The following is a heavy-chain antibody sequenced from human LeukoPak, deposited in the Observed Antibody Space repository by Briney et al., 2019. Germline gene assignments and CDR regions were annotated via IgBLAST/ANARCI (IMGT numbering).Heavy chain of an antibody. Sequence: PGGSLRLSCAASGFTFSSYAMSWVRQAPGKGLEWVSAISGSGGSTCYADSVKGRFTISRDNSKNTLYLQMNSLRAEDTAVYYCAKDTVIAVAGSFDYWGQGTLVTVSS. J-gene: IGHJ4*02. CDR2: ISGSGGST. D-gene: IGHD6-19*01. CDR1: GFTFSSYA. CDR3: AKDTVIAVAGSFDY. V-gene: IGHV3-23*01.